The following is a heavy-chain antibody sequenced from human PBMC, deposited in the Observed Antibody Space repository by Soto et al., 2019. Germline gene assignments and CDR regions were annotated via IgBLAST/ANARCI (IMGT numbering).Heavy chain of an antibody. CDR2: IITYNGNT. CDR1: GYTFTSYG. V-gene: IGHV1-18*01. J-gene: IGHJ6*02. Sequence: ASVKVSCKASGYTFTSYGISWVRQAPGQGLEWMGWIITYNGNTNYAQKFQGRVTITADESTSTAYMELSSLRSEDTAVYYCASRNYDILTGPNYYYYGMDVWGQGTTVTVSS. D-gene: IGHD3-9*01. CDR3: ASRNYDILTGPNYYYYGMDV.